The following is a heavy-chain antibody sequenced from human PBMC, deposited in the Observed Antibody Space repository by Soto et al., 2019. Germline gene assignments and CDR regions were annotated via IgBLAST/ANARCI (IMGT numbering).Heavy chain of an antibody. Sequence: PSETLSLTCTVSGGSISTYYWSWIRQPPGKGLEWIGYIYYSGNTDYNPSLKSRVTIAVDTSKNQFSLKLTSVTAADTAVYYCARSPTLYYFDYWGQGTLVTVSS. J-gene: IGHJ4*02. CDR1: GGSISTYY. D-gene: IGHD2-2*01. V-gene: IGHV4-59*08. CDR3: ARSPTLYYFDY. CDR2: IYYSGNT.